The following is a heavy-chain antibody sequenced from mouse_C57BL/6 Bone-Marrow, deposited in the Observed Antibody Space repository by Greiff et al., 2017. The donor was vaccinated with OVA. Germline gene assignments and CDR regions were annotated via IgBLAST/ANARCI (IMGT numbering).Heavy chain of an antibody. V-gene: IGHV5-12*01. CDR1: GFTFSDYY. CDR2: ISNGGGST. J-gene: IGHJ4*01. CDR3: ARPSDAMDY. Sequence: EVMLVESGGGLVQPGGSLKLSCAASGFTFSDYYMYWVRQTPEKRLEWVAYISNGGGSTYYPDTVKGRFTISRDNAKNTLYLQMSRLKSEDTAMYYCARPSDAMDYWGQGTSVTVSS. D-gene: IGHD6-1*01.